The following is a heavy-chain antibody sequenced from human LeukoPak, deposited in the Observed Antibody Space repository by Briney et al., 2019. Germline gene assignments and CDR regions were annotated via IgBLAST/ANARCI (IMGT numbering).Heavy chain of an antibody. V-gene: IGHV4-34*01. Sequence: PSETLSLTCAVYGGSFSGYYWSWIRQPPGKGLEWIGEINHSGSTNYNPSLKSRVTISVDTSKNQFSLKLSSVTAADTAVYYCARVAPVYRYFDYWGQGTLVTVSS. CDR1: GGSFSGYY. CDR3: ARVAPVYRYFDY. CDR2: INHSGST. J-gene: IGHJ4*02.